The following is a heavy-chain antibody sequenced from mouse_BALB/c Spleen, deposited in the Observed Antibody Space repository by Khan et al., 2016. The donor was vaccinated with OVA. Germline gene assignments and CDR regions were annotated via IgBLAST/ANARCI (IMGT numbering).Heavy chain of an antibody. V-gene: IGHV9-1*02. D-gene: IGHD1-1*01. J-gene: IGHJ1*01. CDR2: INTYTGEP. CDR1: GYTFTNYR. CDR3: ARESSYWYFDV. Sequence: QIQLVQSGPELKKPGETFKISCKASGYTFTNYRMNWMKQAPGKGLKWMGWINTYTGEPTYGDDFKGRFAFSLETSASTAYLQINNLKNEDMATYFCARESSYWYFDVWGAGTTVTVSS.